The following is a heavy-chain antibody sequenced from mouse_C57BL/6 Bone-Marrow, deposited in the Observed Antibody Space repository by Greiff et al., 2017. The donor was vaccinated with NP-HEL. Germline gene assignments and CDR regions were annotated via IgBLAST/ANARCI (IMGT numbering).Heavy chain of an antibody. CDR3: ATDGSSYLAY. CDR2: INPNNGGT. D-gene: IGHD1-1*01. V-gene: IGHV1-26*01. Sequence: EVQLQQSGPELVKPGASVKISCKASGYTFTDYYMNWVKQSHGKSLEWIGDINPNNGGTSYNQKFKGKATLTVDKSSSTAYMELRSLTSEDSAVYYCATDGSSYLAYWGQGTLVTVSA. J-gene: IGHJ3*01. CDR1: GYTFTDYY.